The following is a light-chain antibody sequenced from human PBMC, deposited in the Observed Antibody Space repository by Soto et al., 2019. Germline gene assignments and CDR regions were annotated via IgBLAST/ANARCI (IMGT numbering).Light chain of an antibody. Sequence: TVLTQSPATLSLSPGERATLSCKASQSIGNSLGWFQQKPGQAPRLLIDDAFNRAPGIPARFNGSGSGSVFTLTISSLEPEDFGVYYCRQRYNWPLTFGGGTKVEIK. J-gene: IGKJ4*01. CDR1: QSIGNS. CDR2: DAF. V-gene: IGKV3-11*01. CDR3: RQRYNWPLT.